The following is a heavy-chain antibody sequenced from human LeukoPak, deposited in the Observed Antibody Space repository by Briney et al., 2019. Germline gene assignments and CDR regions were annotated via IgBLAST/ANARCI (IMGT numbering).Heavy chain of an antibody. V-gene: IGHV3-53*05. J-gene: IGHJ4*02. CDR1: GFSVSSNY. CDR2: IYSGGST. CDR3: AKEDTAMVMVDY. Sequence: GGSLRLSCAASGFSVSSNYMSWVRQAPGKGLEWVSVIYSGGSTYYADSVKGRFTISRDNSKNTLYLQMNSLRAEDTAVYYCAKEDTAMVMVDYWGQGTLVTVSS. D-gene: IGHD5-18*01.